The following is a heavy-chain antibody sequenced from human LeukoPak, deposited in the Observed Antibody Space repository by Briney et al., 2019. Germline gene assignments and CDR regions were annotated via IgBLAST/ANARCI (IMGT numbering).Heavy chain of an antibody. Sequence: ASVTVSCKASVYTFTSYYMHWGRQAPRQGLEWMGIINPSGGSTSYAHKSQGRVTMTRDTSTSTDYMELSSLRSEDTAVYYCARDKGQQLVLDDYWGQGTLVTVSS. V-gene: IGHV1-46*01. CDR2: INPSGGST. J-gene: IGHJ4*02. CDR3: ARDKGQQLVLDDY. CDR1: VYTFTSYY. D-gene: IGHD6-13*01.